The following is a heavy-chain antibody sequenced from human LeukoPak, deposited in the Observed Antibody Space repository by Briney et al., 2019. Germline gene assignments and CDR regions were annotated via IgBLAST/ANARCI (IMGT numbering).Heavy chain of an antibody. Sequence: PGRSLRLSCAASGFTFSSYGMHWVRQAPGKGLEWVAVISYDGSNKYYADSVKGRFTISRDNSKNKLYLQMNSLRAEDTAVYYYAKGMYDSSGYFDYWGQGTLVTVSS. J-gene: IGHJ4*02. CDR1: GFTFSSYG. V-gene: IGHV3-30*18. CDR3: AKGMYDSSGYFDY. CDR2: ISYDGSNK. D-gene: IGHD3-22*01.